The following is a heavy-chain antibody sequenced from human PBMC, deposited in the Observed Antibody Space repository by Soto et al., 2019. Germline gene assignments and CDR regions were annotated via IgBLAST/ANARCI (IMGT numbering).Heavy chain of an antibody. CDR3: ARDTGGYQFDY. CDR2: INSDGSST. V-gene: IGHV3-74*01. CDR1: GFTFSSYW. Sequence: EVQLVESGGGLVQPGGSLRLSCAASGFTFSSYWMHWVRQAPGKGLVWVSRINSDGSSTSYADSVKGRFTISRDNAKNTLYLQMNSLRAEDTAVCYCARDTGGYQFDYWGQGTLITVSS. D-gene: IGHD5-12*01. J-gene: IGHJ4*02.